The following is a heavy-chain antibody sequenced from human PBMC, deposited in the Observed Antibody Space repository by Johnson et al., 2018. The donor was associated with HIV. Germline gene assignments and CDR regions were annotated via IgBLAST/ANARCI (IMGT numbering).Heavy chain of an antibody. CDR1: GFIFSSYW. J-gene: IGHJ3*02. V-gene: IGHV3-74*02. Sequence: VQLVESGGGLVKPGGSLRLSCAASGFIFSSYWMHWVRQAPGKGLEWVSRINSDGSSTSYADSVKGRFTISRDNAKNTLYLQMNSLRVEDTAVYYCARAIDQGYSSGWSSDVYDIWGQGTMVTVSA. CDR3: ARAIDQGYSSGWSSDVYDI. CDR2: INSDGSST. D-gene: IGHD6-19*01.